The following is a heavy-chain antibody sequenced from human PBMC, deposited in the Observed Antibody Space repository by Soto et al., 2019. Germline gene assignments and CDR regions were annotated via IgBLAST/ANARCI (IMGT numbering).Heavy chain of an antibody. J-gene: IGHJ6*02. CDR3: ARVRNYDFWSGSGRPGSMDV. CDR1: GGSIRGYD. Sequence: PSETLCLTSTVAGGSIRGYDWSWIRQQPGKGLEWIGYIYYSGSTNYNPSLKSRVTISVDTSKNQFSLKLSSVTAADTAVYYCARVRNYDFWSGSGRPGSMDVWGQGTTVTVSS. CDR2: IYYSGST. D-gene: IGHD3-3*01. V-gene: IGHV4-59*01.